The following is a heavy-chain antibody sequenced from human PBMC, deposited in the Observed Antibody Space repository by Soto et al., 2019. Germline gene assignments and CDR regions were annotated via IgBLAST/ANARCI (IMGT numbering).Heavy chain of an antibody. CDR2: IIPIFDTA. J-gene: IGHJ6*02. Sequence: SVKVSCKASGGTFSSYAISWVRQAPGQGLEWMGGIIPIFDTANYAQKFQGRVTITADESTSTDYMELSSLRSEDTAVYYCARETGEAGNYYGMDVWGQGTTVTVSS. CDR3: ARETGEAGNYYGMDV. CDR1: GGTFSSYA. D-gene: IGHD7-27*01. V-gene: IGHV1-69*13.